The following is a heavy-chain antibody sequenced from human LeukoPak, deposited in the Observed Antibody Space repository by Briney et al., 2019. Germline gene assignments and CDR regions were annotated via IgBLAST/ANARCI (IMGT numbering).Heavy chain of an antibody. J-gene: IGHJ4*02. V-gene: IGHV3-74*01. CDR2: ISDGGSST. CDR1: GFTCSSYW. Sequence: GGSLRLSCEASGFTCSSYWMHWVRQAPGKGLVWVSRISDGGSSTTYADSVTGRFTISRDNAKTTPYLQMNGLRAEDTAVYYCSRSAYYDGSGNYYDYWGQGTLVTVSS. CDR3: SRSAYYDGSGNYYDY. D-gene: IGHD3-22*01.